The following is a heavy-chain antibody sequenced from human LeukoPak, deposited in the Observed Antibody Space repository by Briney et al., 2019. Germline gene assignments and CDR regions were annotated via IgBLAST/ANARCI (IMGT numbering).Heavy chain of an antibody. CDR3: AMHTVIASSWSLDY. CDR2: IYYSGNT. J-gene: IGHJ4*02. V-gene: IGHV4-39*01. D-gene: IGHD6-13*01. CDR1: GXSFSSSSDY. Sequence: SETLSLTCSVSGXSFSSSSDYWGWIRQPPGKGLESIGSIYYSGNTYNNPSLKSRVTISVDTSKNQLSLKLTSVTAADTAVYYCAMHTVIASSWSLDYWGQGTLVTVSS.